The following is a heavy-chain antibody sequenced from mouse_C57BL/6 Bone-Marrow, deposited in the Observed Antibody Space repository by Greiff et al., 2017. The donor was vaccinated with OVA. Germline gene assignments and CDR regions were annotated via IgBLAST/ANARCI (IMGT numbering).Heavy chain of an antibody. CDR3: AGELAWFAY. Sequence: VKLMESGPGLVKPSQSLFLTCSITGFPITRGSYWICLRQSPVKPLEFLVYIPHRFETFYNPSLPSPISITRETSKNQFFLQLNSVTTEDTAMYYCAGELAWFAYWGQGTLVTVSA. CDR2: IPHRFET. J-gene: IGHJ3*01. D-gene: IGHD4-1*01. V-gene: IGHV12-3*01. CDR1: GFPITRGSY.